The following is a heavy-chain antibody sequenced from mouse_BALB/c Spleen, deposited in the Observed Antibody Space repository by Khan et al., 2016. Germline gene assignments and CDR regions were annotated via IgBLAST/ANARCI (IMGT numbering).Heavy chain of an antibody. CDR3: TKPYYDYDGHYAMGY. D-gene: IGHD2-4*01. V-gene: IGHV2-3*01. CDR1: GFSLTSYG. J-gene: IGHJ4*01. CDR2: IWGEGNT. Sequence: VELVESGPGLVAPSQSLSITCTVPGFSLTSYGVSWVRQPPGKGLEWLGVIWGEGNTHYHSALISRLSISRDNSKKQVFLKLNSQQTDDTATYYCTKPYYDYDGHYAMGYWGQGTSVTVSS.